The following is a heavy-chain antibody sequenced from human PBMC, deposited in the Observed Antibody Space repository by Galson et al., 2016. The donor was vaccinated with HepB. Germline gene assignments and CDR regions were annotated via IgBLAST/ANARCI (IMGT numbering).Heavy chain of an antibody. CDR2: IYNSEST. CDR1: GGSISSSSIYY. J-gene: IGHJ4*02. CDR3: ASTDRGMAAAFDH. D-gene: IGHD6-25*01. V-gene: IGHV4-39*01. Sequence: ETLSLTCTVSGGSISSSSIYYWGWIRQPPGKGLEWIGSIYNSESTYYNPSLRSRVTMSVDTSKNQFSLKLSSVTAAETAVYYCASTDRGMAAAFDHWGQGTLVTVSS.